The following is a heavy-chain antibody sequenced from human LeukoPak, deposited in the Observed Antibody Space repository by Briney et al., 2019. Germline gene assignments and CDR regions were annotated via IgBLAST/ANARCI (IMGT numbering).Heavy chain of an antibody. CDR3: ARCHYDSTGYYSVPSHLDY. V-gene: IGHV3-7*01. CDR1: GFTFSTYW. Sequence: GGSLRLSCAASGFTFSTYWMTWVRQAPGKGLEWVANIKQDGSAKYYVDSLRGRFSISRDNVKNSLLLQMTSLSAEDTAVYYCARCHYDSTGYYSVPSHLDYWGQGTLVTVSS. J-gene: IGHJ4*02. D-gene: IGHD3-22*01. CDR2: IKQDGSAK.